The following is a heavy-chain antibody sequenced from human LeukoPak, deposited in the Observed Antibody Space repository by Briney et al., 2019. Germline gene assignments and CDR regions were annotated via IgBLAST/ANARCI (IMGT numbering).Heavy chain of an antibody. D-gene: IGHD3-3*01. J-gene: IGHJ4*02. V-gene: IGHV4-34*01. Sequence: SETLSLTCAVYGGSFSGYYWSWIRQPPGKGLEWIGEINHSGSTNYNPSLKSRVTISVDTSKNQFSLKLSSVTAADTAVYYCASHYCDFWSGYPEPSFDYWGQGTLVTVSS. CDR2: INHSGST. CDR3: ASHYCDFWSGYPEPSFDY. CDR1: GGSFSGYY.